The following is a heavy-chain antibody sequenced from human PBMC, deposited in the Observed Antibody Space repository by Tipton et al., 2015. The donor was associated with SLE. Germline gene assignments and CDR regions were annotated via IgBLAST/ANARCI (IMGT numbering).Heavy chain of an antibody. CDR3: ARGIAAAGTTHAFDI. D-gene: IGHD6-13*01. CDR2: INHSGST. V-gene: IGHV4-34*01. Sequence: TLSLTCAVYGGSFSGYYWSWIRQPPGKGLEWIGEINHSGSTNYNPSLKSRVTISVDTSKNQFSLKLSSVTAADTAVYYCARGIAAAGTTHAFDIWGQGTMVTVSS. CDR1: GGSFSGYY. J-gene: IGHJ3*02.